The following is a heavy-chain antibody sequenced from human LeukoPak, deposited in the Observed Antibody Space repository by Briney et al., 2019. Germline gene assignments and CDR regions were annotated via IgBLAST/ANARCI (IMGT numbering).Heavy chain of an antibody. J-gene: IGHJ4*02. CDR2: ISHDGSEK. CDR3: ARDPVRRDSY. CDR1: GFSFSNYG. V-gene: IGHV3-30*03. D-gene: IGHD3-10*01. Sequence: PGRSLRLSCVTSGFSFSNYGMHWVRQAPGKGLEWAAVISHDGSEKYYADPVKGRLTISRDNSKNTLYLQMNSLRAEDTAVYYCARDPVRRDSYWGQGILVTVSS.